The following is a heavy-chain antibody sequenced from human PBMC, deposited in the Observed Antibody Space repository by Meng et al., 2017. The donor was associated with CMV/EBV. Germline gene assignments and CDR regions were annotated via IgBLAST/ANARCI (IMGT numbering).Heavy chain of an antibody. Sequence: ASVKVSCKASGYTFTGYYMHWVRQAPGQGLEWMGWINPNSGGTNYAQKFQGRVTMTRDTSISTAYMELSRLRSDDTAVYYCARESHGTTGTTPVEWFDPWGQGTLVTVSS. J-gene: IGHJ5*02. CDR3: ARESHGTTGTTPVEWFDP. CDR2: INPNSGGT. V-gene: IGHV1-2*02. CDR1: GYTFTGYY. D-gene: IGHD1-1*01.